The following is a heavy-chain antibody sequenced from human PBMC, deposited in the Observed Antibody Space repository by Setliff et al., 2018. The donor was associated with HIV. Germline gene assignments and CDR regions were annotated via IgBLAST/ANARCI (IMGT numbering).Heavy chain of an antibody. Sequence: SETLSLTCTVSGGSISSPGYYWSWIRQHPGKGLEWIGYFYYTGSDYYNPSLKSRVTISVDTSTNQFSLKLRSVTAADTAVYYCARGAGLYGDYHVYWGQGTLVTVSS. J-gene: IGHJ4*02. D-gene: IGHD4-17*01. CDR3: ARGAGLYGDYHVY. V-gene: IGHV4-31*03. CDR1: GGSISSPGYY. CDR2: FYYTGSD.